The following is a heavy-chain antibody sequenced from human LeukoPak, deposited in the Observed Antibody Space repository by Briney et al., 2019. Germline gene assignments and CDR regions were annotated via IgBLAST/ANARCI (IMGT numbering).Heavy chain of an antibody. CDR2: IVQDGSEK. CDR1: GFTFSSYW. CDR3: ARDYDFWSGPYPVPPSCAFDI. D-gene: IGHD3-3*01. V-gene: IGHV3-7*01. Sequence: GGSLRLSCAASGFTFSSYWMSWVRQAPGKGLEWVANIVQDGSEKYYVDSVKGRFTISRDNAKNSLYLQMNSLRADDTAVYYCARDYDFWSGPYPVPPSCAFDIWGQGTMVTVSS. J-gene: IGHJ3*02.